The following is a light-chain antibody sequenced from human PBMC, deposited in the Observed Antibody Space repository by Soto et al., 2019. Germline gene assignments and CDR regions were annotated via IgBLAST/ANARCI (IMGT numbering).Light chain of an antibody. CDR3: QHYDWSLTWT. CDR2: AAS. J-gene: IGKJ1*01. CDR1: QSVSSSY. Sequence: EILLTQSPGTVSLSPGERTTLSCRASQSVSSSYLAWYQQKRGQAPRLLIYAASSRASDIPHRFSGSGSGTDFILTTNELEPEDFAVYYCQHYDWSLTWTFGPGTKVDIK. V-gene: IGKV3-20*01.